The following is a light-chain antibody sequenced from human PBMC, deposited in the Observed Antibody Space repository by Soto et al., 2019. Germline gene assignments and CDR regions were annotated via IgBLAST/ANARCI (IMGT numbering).Light chain of an antibody. V-gene: IGKV3-20*01. CDR3: QQFSSYPLT. CDR1: QTVRNNY. CDR2: DAS. Sequence: EFVLTQSPDTLSFSQGXRGTLSCRASQTVRNNYLAWYQQKPGQAPRLLIYDASSRATGIPDRFSGGGSGTDFTLTISRLEPEDFAVYYCQQFSSYPLTFGGGTKVDNK. J-gene: IGKJ4*01.